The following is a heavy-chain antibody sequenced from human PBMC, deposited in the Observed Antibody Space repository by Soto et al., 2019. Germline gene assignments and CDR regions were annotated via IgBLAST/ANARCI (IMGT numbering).Heavy chain of an antibody. D-gene: IGHD6-13*01. CDR3: AREIRVSSWPFDY. CDR2: INSSSSYI. J-gene: IGHJ4*02. CDR1: GFTFSSYS. V-gene: IGHV3-21*01. Sequence: EVQLVESGGGLVKPGGSLRLSCAASGFTFSSYSMNWVRQASGKGLEWVSSINSSSSYIYYADQVKGRFTISRDNAKNPLYLQMNSLRAEDTAVYYCAREIRVSSWPFDYWGQGNLVTVSS.